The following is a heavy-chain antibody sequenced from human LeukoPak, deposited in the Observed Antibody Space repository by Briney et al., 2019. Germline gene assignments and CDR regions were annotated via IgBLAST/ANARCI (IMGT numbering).Heavy chain of an antibody. D-gene: IGHD2-2*01. CDR3: ARAGCSSTSCYLSGPGVVD. Sequence: GGSLRLSCAASGFTFSDYYMSWIRQAPGKGLEWVSYISSSGSTIYYADSVKGRFTISRDNAKNSLYLQMNSLRAEDTAVYYCARAGCSSTSCYLSGPGVVDWGQGTLVTVSS. CDR1: GFTFSDYY. V-gene: IGHV3-11*01. CDR2: ISSSGSTI. J-gene: IGHJ4*02.